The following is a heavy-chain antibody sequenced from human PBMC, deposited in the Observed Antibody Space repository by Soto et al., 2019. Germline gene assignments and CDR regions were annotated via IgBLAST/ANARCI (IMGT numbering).Heavy chain of an antibody. J-gene: IGHJ6*03. V-gene: IGHV3-74*01. CDR1: GFTFSSYW. CDR3: ARAGGIEVRPSITYYYYYYYMDV. D-gene: IGHD6-6*01. CDR2: INSDGIST. Sequence: EVQLVESGGGLVQPGGSLRVSCAASGFTFSSYWMHWVRQAPGKGLVWVSVINSDGISTSSADSVKGRFTISRDNAKNTRYLQMNILGADDTGVYYCARAGGIEVRPSITYYYYYYYMDVWGKGTTVAVSS.